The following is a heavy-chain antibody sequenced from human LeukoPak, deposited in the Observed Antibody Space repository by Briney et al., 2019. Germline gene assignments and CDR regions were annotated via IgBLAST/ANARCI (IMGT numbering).Heavy chain of an antibody. J-gene: IGHJ4*02. Sequence: GGSLRLSCAASGFTFSSYWMSWVRQAPRKGLEWVANIKQDGSEKYYVDSVKGRFTISRDNAKNSLYLQMNSLRAEDTAVYYCARDTTIFGVVTTSFDYWGQGTLVTVSS. CDR3: ARDTTIFGVVTTSFDY. D-gene: IGHD3-3*01. CDR1: GFTFSSYW. V-gene: IGHV3-7*01. CDR2: IKQDGSEK.